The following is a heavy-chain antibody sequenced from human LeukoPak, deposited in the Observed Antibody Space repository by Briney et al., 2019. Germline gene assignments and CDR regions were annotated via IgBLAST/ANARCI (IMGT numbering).Heavy chain of an antibody. CDR3: ATRNLGATTGNWFDP. J-gene: IGHJ5*02. V-gene: IGHV1-24*01. Sequence: GASVKVSCKVSGYTLTELSMHWVRQAPGKGLEWMGGFDPEDGETIYAQKFQGRVTMAEDTSTDTAYMELSSLRSEDTAVYYCATRNLGATTGNWFDPWGQGTLVTVSS. D-gene: IGHD1-26*01. CDR2: FDPEDGET. CDR1: GYTLTELS.